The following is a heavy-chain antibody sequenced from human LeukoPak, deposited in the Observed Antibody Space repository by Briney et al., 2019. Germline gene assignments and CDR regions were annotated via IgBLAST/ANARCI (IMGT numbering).Heavy chain of an antibody. D-gene: IGHD3-16*02. CDR2: INWNGGST. J-gene: IGHJ4*02. V-gene: IGHV3-20*04. CDR3: ARRYMATSAEDFDY. CDR1: GFTFDDYG. Sequence: GGSLRPSCAASGFTFDDYGMSWVRQAPGKGLEWVSGINWNGGSTGYADSVKGRFTISRDNAKNSLYLQMNSLRAEDTALYYCARRYMATSAEDFDYWGQGTLVTVSS.